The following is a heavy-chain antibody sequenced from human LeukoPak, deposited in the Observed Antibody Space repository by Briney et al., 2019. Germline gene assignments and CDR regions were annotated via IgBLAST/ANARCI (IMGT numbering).Heavy chain of an antibody. CDR1: GGPISSGSYY. V-gene: IGHV4-61*02. J-gene: IGHJ6*03. CDR3: ARENYDYVWGSYRLSHYYYYYMDV. D-gene: IGHD3-16*02. Sequence: PSETLSLTCTVSGGPISSGSYYWSWIRQPAGKGLEWIGRIYTSGSTNYNPSLKSRVTISVGTSKNQFSLKLSSVTAADTAVYYCARENYDYVWGSYRLSHYYYYYMDVWGKGTTVTISS. CDR2: IYTSGST.